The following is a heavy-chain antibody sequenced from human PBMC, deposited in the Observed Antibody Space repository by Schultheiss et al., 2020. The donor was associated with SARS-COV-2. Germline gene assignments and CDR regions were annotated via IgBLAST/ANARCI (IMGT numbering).Heavy chain of an antibody. CDR2: ISSSSSTI. CDR3: AKGRRELTEMGY. D-gene: IGHD1-7*01. Sequence: GGSLRLSCAASGFTFSSYAMSWVRQAPGKGLEWVSYISSSSSTIYYADSVKGRFTISRDNSKNTLYLQMNSLRAEDTAVYYCAKGRRELTEMGYWGQGTLVTVSS. J-gene: IGHJ4*02. CDR1: GFTFSSYA. V-gene: IGHV3-23*01.